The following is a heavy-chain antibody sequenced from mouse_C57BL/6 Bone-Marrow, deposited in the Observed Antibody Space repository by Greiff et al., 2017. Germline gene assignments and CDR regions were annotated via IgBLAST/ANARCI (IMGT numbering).Heavy chain of an antibody. V-gene: IGHV1-85*01. D-gene: IGHD1-1*02. J-gene: IGHJ1*03. CDR2: IYPRDGST. Sequence: QVHVKQSGPELVKPGASVKLSCKASGYTFTSYDINWVKQRTGQGLEWIGWIYPRDGSTKYNEKFKGKATLTVDTSSSTAYMELHSLTSEDSAVYFCARVGGRGYFDVWGTGTTVTVSS. CDR3: ARVGGRGYFDV. CDR1: GYTFTSYD.